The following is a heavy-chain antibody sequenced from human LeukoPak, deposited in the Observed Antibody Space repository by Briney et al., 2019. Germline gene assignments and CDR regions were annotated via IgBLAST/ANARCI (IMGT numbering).Heavy chain of an antibody. CDR1: GYTFTGCY. CDR2: INPNSGGT. D-gene: IGHD3-10*01. CDR3: ARVSVWYYYGSGSRYTDY. Sequence: ASVKVSCKASGYTFTGCYMHWVGQAPGQRLEWMGRINPNSGGTNYPQKFQGRVTMTRETSTSTAYMELSRLRSDDTAVYYCARVSVWYYYGSGSRYTDYWGQGTLVTVSS. J-gene: IGHJ4*02. V-gene: IGHV1-2*06.